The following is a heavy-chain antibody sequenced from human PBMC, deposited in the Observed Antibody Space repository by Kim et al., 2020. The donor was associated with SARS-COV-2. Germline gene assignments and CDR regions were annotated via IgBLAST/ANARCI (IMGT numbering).Heavy chain of an antibody. CDR1: GYTFTSYY. CDR2: INPSGGIT. CDR3: ARAPIAVAGTPNNWFDP. J-gene: IGHJ5*02. D-gene: IGHD6-19*01. V-gene: IGHV1-46*01. Sequence: ASVKVSCKASGYTFTSYYMHWVRQAPGQGLEWMGIINPSGGITSYAQKFQGRVTMTRDTSTSTVYMELSSLRSEDTAVYYCARAPIAVAGTPNNWFDPWGQRALVTVSS.